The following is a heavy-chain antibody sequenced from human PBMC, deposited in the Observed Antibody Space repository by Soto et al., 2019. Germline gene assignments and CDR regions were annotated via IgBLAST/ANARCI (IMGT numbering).Heavy chain of an antibody. D-gene: IGHD6-6*01. J-gene: IGHJ6*02. CDR2: IIPIFGTA. Sequence: GASVKVSCKASGGTFSSYAISWVRQAPGQGLEWMGGIIPIFGTANYAQKFQGRVTITADESTSTAYMELSSLRSEDTAVHYCASVAYSSSSRLPGSYYYYGMDVWGQGTTVTVSS. CDR1: GGTFSSYA. V-gene: IGHV1-69*13. CDR3: ASVAYSSSSRLPGSYYYYGMDV.